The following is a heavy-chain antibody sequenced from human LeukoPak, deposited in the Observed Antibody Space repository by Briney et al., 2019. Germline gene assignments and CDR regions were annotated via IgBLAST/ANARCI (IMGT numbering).Heavy chain of an antibody. V-gene: IGHV3-30-3*01. CDR1: GFTFSSYA. CDR2: ISYDGSNK. CDR3: ARTAMIVAPLGAFDI. J-gene: IGHJ3*02. D-gene: IGHD3-22*01. Sequence: GRSLRLSCAASGFTFSSYAMHWVRQAPGKGLEWVAVISYDGSNKYYADSVKGRFTISRDNSKNTLYLQMNSLRAEDTAVYYCARTAMIVAPLGAFDIWGQGTMVTVSS.